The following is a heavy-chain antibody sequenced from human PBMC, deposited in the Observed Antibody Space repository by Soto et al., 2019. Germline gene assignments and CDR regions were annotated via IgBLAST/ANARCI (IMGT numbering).Heavy chain of an antibody. CDR3: ARWGSSKALDL. V-gene: IGHV3-33*01. Sequence: QVQLVESGGGVVQPGRSLRLSCAASGFTFGTNGMHWVRQAPGKGLEWVAGIWRDGSDKYYADSVKGRFTISRDNSQNTLYLQVNSLRVDDTAVYYCARWGSSKALDLWGQGALVTVSS. CDR2: IWRDGSDK. CDR1: GFTFGTNG. D-gene: IGHD3-16*01. J-gene: IGHJ4*02.